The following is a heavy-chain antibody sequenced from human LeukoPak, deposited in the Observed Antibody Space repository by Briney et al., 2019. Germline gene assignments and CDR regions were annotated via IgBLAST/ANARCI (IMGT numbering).Heavy chain of an antibody. D-gene: IGHD3-3*01. CDR3: ATSGGTSGPELDY. Sequence: GASVKVSCKASGYTFTGHYMHWVRQAPGQGLEWMGWINPKSGGTNYAQKFQGRVTMTRDTSISTAYMEVSRMTSDDTAVYYCATSGGTSGPELDYWGQGTLVTVSS. J-gene: IGHJ4*02. CDR1: GYTFTGHY. CDR2: INPKSGGT. V-gene: IGHV1-2*02.